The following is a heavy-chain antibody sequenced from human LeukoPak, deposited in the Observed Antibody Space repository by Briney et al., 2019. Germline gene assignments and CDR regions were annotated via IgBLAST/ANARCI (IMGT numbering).Heavy chain of an antibody. J-gene: IGHJ4*02. CDR1: GFTFSSYS. CDR2: TSSSSSYI. D-gene: IGHD5-24*01. V-gene: IGHV3-21*01. CDR3: ARDGYNLYYFDY. Sequence: PGGSLRLSCAASGFTFSSYSMNRVRQAPGKGLEWVSSTSSSSSYIYYADSVKGRFTISRDNAKNSLYLQMNSLRAEDTAVYYCARDGYNLYYFDYWGQGTLVTVSS.